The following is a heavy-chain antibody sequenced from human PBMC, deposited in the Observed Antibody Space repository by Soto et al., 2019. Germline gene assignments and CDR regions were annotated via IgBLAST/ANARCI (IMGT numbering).Heavy chain of an antibody. CDR3: ARTVRGVRLGFDY. Sequence: SETLSLTCTVSGGSISSGGYYWSWIRQHPGKVLEWIGYIYYSGSTYYNPSLKSRVTISVDTSKNQFSLKLSSVTAADTAVYYCARTVRGVRLGFDYWGQGTLVTVSS. CDR1: GGSISSGGYY. V-gene: IGHV4-31*03. J-gene: IGHJ4*02. CDR2: IYYSGST. D-gene: IGHD3-10*01.